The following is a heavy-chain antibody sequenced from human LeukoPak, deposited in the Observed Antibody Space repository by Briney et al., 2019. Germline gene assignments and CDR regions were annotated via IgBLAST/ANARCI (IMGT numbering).Heavy chain of an antibody. CDR1: GYSITSGYY. D-gene: IGHD6-6*01. V-gene: IGHV4-38-2*02. J-gene: IGHJ6*03. CDR3: ARADSSIAARLSRSSIFNYYYYMDV. CDR2: VDHSGST. Sequence: PSETLSLTCTVSGYSITSGYYWGWIRQPPGKGLEWIGSVDHSGSTYYNPSLKSRVTISVDTSKNQFSLRLSSVTAADTAVYYCARADSSIAARLSRSSIFNYYYYMDVWGKGTTVTVSS.